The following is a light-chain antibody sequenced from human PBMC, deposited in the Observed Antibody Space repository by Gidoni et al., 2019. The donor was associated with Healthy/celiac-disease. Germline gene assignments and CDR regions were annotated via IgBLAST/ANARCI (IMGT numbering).Light chain of an antibody. J-gene: IGLJ2*01. V-gene: IGLV3-19*01. CDR1: SLRSYY. CDR3: NSRDSSGNQVV. Sequence: SSELTQDPAVYVALGQTVRITCQGDSLRSYYASWYQPKPGQAPVLVIYGKNNRPSGIPDRFSGSSSGHTASLTITGAQAEDEADYYCNSRDSSGNQVVFGGGTKLTVL. CDR2: GKN.